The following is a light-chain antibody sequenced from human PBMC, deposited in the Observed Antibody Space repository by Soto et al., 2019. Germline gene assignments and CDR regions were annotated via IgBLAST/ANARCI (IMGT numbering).Light chain of an antibody. Sequence: EIVLTQSPGTLSLSPGERATLSCRASQSVSSSYLAWYQHKRGQAPRLLIYGASSRATGIPDRFSGSGSGTDFTLTISRLEPEDFAVYYCHQYGSSTLTFGGGTKVEIK. CDR1: QSVSSSY. V-gene: IGKV3-20*01. CDR3: HQYGSSTLT. J-gene: IGKJ4*01. CDR2: GAS.